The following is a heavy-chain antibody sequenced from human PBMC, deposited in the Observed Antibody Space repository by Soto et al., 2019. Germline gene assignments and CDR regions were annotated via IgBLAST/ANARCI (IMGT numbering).Heavy chain of an antibody. V-gene: IGHV3-48*03. Sequence: AGGALRRSCLASGFDFRSYEMNWVRQAPGKGLEWVSNIRANDESIYYADSVKGRVSVSRDNAKNSLFLEMNSLRVDDTAVYYCARETLRDAIDIWGQGTMVTVSS. CDR1: GFDFRSYE. CDR2: IRANDESI. CDR3: ARETLRDAIDI. J-gene: IGHJ3*02.